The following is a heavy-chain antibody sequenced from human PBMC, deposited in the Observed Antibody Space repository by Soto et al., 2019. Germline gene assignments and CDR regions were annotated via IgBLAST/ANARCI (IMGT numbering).Heavy chain of an antibody. CDR1: GGTFSSYA. CDR3: ASSDMVRGVAPRHYYYYYGMDV. J-gene: IGHJ6*02. Sequence: GASVKVSCKASGGTFSSYAISWVRQAPGQGLEWMGGIIPIFGTANYAQKFQGRVTITADESTSTAYMELSSLRSEDTAVYYCASSDMVRGVAPRHYYYYYGMDVWGQGTTVTVSS. CDR2: IIPIFGTA. D-gene: IGHD3-10*01. V-gene: IGHV1-69*13.